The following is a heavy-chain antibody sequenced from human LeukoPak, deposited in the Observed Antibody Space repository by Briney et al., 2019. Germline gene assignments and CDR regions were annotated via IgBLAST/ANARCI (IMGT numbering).Heavy chain of an antibody. CDR1: GFTFSGSA. Sequence: SGGSLRLSCAASGFTFSGSAMHWVRQASGKGLEWVGRIRSKANSYATAYAASVKGRFTISRDDSENTAYLQMNSLKTEDTAVYYCTSRDSTVTPTGYFQHWGQGTLVTVSS. CDR2: IRSKANSYAT. CDR3: TSRDSTVTPTGYFQH. J-gene: IGHJ1*01. D-gene: IGHD4-17*01. V-gene: IGHV3-73*01.